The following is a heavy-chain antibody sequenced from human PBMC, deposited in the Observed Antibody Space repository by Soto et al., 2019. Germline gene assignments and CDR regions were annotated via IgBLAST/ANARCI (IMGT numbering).Heavy chain of an antibody. CDR3: ARDGTVTTDYYYYYYYMDV. D-gene: IGHD4-17*01. V-gene: IGHV3-33*01. CDR2: IWYDGSNK. J-gene: IGHJ6*03. CDR1: GFTFSSYG. Sequence: QVQLVESGGGVVQPGRSLRLSCAASGFTFSSYGMHWVRQAPGKGLEWVAVIWYDGSNKYYADSVKGRFTISRDNSKNTLYLQMNSLRAEDTAVYYCARDGTVTTDYYYYYYYMDVWGKGTTVTVSS.